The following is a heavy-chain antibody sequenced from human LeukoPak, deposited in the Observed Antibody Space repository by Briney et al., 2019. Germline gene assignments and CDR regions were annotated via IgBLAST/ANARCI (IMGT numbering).Heavy chain of an antibody. J-gene: IGHJ4*02. CDR1: GFTFSSYA. V-gene: IGHV3-30-3*01. D-gene: IGHD3-10*02. CDR2: ISYDGSNK. Sequence: PGGSLRLSCAASGFTFSSYAMHWVRQAPGKGLEWVAVISYDGSNKYYADSVKGRFTTSRDNSKNTLYLQMNSLRAEDTAVYYCARDESLFGELPDYWGQGTLVTVSS. CDR3: ARDESLFGELPDY.